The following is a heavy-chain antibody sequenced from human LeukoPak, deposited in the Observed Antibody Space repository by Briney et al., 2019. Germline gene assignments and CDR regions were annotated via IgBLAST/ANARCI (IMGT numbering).Heavy chain of an antibody. CDR2: INPNSGGT. CDR1: GYTFTGYY. CDR3: ARVTAIRRGYGLDY. J-gene: IGHJ4*02. D-gene: IGHD3-22*01. Sequence: ASVKVSCKASGYTFTGYYMHWVRQAPGQGLEWMGWINPNSGGTNYAQKFQSRVTMTRDTSISTAYMELSRLRSDDTAVYYCARVTAIRRGYGLDYWGQGTLVTVSS. V-gene: IGHV1-2*02.